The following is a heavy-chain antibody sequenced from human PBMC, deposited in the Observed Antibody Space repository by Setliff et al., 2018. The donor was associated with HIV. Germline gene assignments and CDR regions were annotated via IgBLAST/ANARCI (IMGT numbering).Heavy chain of an antibody. Sequence: PSETLSLTCAVYGGSFSGYYWSWIRQPPGKGLEWIGEINHSGSTNYNMSLWSRVTISLDASRNQFSLELISVTAADTAVYYCARAMYYYGSGSYDYYMDVWGKGTTVTVSS. CDR1: GGSFSGYY. J-gene: IGHJ6*03. CDR2: INHSGST. D-gene: IGHD3-10*01. V-gene: IGHV4-34*01. CDR3: ARAMYYYGSGSYDYYMDV.